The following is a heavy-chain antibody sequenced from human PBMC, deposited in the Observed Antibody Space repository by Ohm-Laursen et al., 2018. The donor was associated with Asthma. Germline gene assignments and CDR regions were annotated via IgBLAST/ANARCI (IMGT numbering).Heavy chain of an antibody. J-gene: IGHJ4*02. CDR2: IKPDGSQT. V-gene: IGHV3-7*01. Sequence: LSLTCAASGFTFSVSWMIWVRQAPGKGLQWLAFIKPDGSQTYYADSMEGRFSISRDNSKNSLYLQMSSLRGEDTAIYYCATLSWYASQYWGQGTLVTVSS. D-gene: IGHD2-2*01. CDR1: GFTFSVSW. CDR3: ATLSWYASQY.